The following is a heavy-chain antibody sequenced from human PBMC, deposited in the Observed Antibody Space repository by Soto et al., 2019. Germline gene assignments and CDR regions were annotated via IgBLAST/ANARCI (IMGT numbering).Heavy chain of an antibody. V-gene: IGHV2-5*02. J-gene: IGHJ4*02. Sequence: QITLNESGPTQVKPRQTLTLTCTFSGFSLTTSGVGVGWIRQSPGKAPEGLALIYWDDDKRYSPSLKSRLSITKDTAKNQVVLTMADLDPADTATYYCAHRVLRTVFGLVTTTAIYFDFWGQGT. CDR2: IYWDDDK. CDR3: AHRVLRTVFGLVTTTAIYFDF. CDR1: GFSLTTSGVG. D-gene: IGHD3-3*01.